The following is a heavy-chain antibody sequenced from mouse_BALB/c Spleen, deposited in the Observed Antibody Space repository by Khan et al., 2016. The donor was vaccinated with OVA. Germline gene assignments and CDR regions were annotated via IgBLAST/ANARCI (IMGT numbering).Heavy chain of an antibody. J-gene: IGHJ2*01. D-gene: IGHD1-2*01. CDR3: ARTARIKY. CDR2: ISYSGST. Sequence: EVQLQESGPGLVKPSQSLSLTCTVTGYSITSGYGWNWIRQFPGNRLEWMGYISYSGSTNYNPSLKSRISITRDTSKNQLFLQLNSVTTEDTATYYRARTARIKYWGQGTTLTVSS. V-gene: IGHV3-2*02. CDR1: GYSITSGYG.